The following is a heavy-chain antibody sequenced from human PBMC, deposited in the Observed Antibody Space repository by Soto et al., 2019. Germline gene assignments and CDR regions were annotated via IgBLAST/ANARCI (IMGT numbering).Heavy chain of an antibody. Sequence: PSETLSLTCVVCSDSINSSHWWNWVRQPPEKGLEWIGQISHSGNTSYNPSLTSRVTISVDKSKSHFSLNLTSVTAADTAVYYCAARHFWSRSWTDRRLDYWGQGTLVTVSS. CDR1: SDSINSSHW. V-gene: IGHV4-4*02. J-gene: IGHJ4*02. D-gene: IGHD3-3*02. CDR3: AARHFWSRSWTDRRLDY. CDR2: ISHSGNT.